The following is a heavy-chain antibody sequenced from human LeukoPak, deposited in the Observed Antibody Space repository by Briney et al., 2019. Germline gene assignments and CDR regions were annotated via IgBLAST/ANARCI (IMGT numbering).Heavy chain of an antibody. Sequence: PSETLSLTCTVSGGSISSSDYYWGWIRQPPGKGLEWIGTIYYSGRTYYNPSLKSRVTISVDKSKSQFSLNLSSVTAADTAVYYCARDDTGVIRGIRFHYWGQGTLVTVSS. D-gene: IGHD3-10*01. J-gene: IGHJ4*02. CDR3: ARDDTGVIRGIRFHY. CDR2: IYYSGRT. CDR1: GGSISSSDYY. V-gene: IGHV4-39*07.